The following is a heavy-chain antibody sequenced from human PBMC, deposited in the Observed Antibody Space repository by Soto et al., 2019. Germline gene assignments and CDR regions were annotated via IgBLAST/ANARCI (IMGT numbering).Heavy chain of an antibody. Sequence: PGESLKISCKGSGYSFTSYWIGWVRQMPGKGLEWMGITYPGDSDTRYSPSFQGQVTISADKSISTAYLQWSSLEASDTAMYYCARLRGYSSGPFDYWGQGTLVTVSS. CDR3: ARLRGYSSGPFDY. CDR1: GYSFTSYW. D-gene: IGHD6-19*01. CDR2: TYPGDSDT. J-gene: IGHJ4*02. V-gene: IGHV5-51*01.